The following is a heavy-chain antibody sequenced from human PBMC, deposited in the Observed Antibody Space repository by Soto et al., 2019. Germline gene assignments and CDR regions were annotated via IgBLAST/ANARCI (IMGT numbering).Heavy chain of an antibody. CDR2: ISAEGGST. D-gene: IGHD2-8*01. Sequence: EVQLLESGGDLVQPGASLRLSCAASGFTFNSHGMTWVRQAPGRGLEWVSSISAEGGSTHSADSVRGRFTISRDNSKNTLYLQMTSLRAEDTDVYYCASFLMGWRWEACDIWGQGTMVTVSS. J-gene: IGHJ3*02. CDR3: ASFLMGWRWEACDI. CDR1: GFTFNSHG. V-gene: IGHV3-23*01.